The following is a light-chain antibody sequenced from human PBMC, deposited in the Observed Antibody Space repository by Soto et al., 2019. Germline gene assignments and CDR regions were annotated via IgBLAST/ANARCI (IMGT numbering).Light chain of an antibody. J-gene: IGLJ1*01. CDR2: EVS. V-gene: IGLV2-14*01. CDR3: SSYTSSSTLYV. Sequence: QSALTQPASVSGSPGQSITISCTGTSSDVGGYNYVSWYQQHPGKAPKLMIYEVSNRPSGVSNRFSGSKSGNTASLTISGLQAEDEAKYYCSSYTSSSTLYVFATGTKLTVL. CDR1: SSDVGGYNY.